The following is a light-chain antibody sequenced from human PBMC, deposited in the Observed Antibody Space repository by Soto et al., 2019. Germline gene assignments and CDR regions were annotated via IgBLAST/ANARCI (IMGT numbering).Light chain of an antibody. CDR1: QSVRSN. CDR2: DVS. Sequence: EIVLTQSPATLSLSPGERATLSCRASQSVRSNLAWYQHKPGQAPRLLIYDVSNRATGIPGRFSGSGFGTDVTLTISNVEPEDFAVYYCQQRDNWPWTFGQGAKVEIK. V-gene: IGKV3-11*01. J-gene: IGKJ1*01. CDR3: QQRDNWPWT.